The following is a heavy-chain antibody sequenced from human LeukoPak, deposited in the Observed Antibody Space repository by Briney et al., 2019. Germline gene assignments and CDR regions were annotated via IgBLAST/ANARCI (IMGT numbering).Heavy chain of an antibody. Sequence: SETLSLTCTVSGGSISSGSYYWSWIRQPAGKGLEWIGPIYTSGSTNYNPSLKSRVTISVDTSKNQFSLKLSSVTAADTAVYYCARDPNYYDSSGYDYWGQGTLVTVSS. CDR3: ARDPNYYDSSGYDY. V-gene: IGHV4-61*02. CDR2: IYTSGST. D-gene: IGHD3-22*01. CDR1: GGSISSGSYY. J-gene: IGHJ4*02.